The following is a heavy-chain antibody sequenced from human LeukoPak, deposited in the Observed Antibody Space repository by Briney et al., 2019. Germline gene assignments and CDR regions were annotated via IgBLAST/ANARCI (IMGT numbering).Heavy chain of an antibody. V-gene: IGHV3-7*04. D-gene: IGHD6-13*01. CDR1: GFTFSTYW. CDR2: IKQDGSET. CDR3: ARGAPQYTSSWYNY. Sequence: GGSLRLSCAASGFTFSTYWMSWVRQAPGKGLECVANIKQDGSETYYVDSVKGRFTISRDNAKNSLFLQMNSLRAEDTAVYYCARGAPQYTSSWYNYWGQGTLVTVSS. J-gene: IGHJ4*02.